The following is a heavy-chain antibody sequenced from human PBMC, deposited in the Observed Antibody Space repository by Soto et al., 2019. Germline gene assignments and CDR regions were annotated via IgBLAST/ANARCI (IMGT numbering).Heavy chain of an antibody. CDR2: IAPGNGNT. D-gene: IGHD2-21*01. CDR1: GYTFTDSA. V-gene: IGHV1-3*01. J-gene: IGHJ4*02. Sequence: ASVKVSCKASGYTFTDSAIHWVRQAPGQSLEWLGWIAPGNGNTKYSQNFQGRVSITRDTSATTAYMELSSLRSEDTAVYYCARGSRMWTPDYWGQGTLVTVSS. CDR3: ARGSRMWTPDY.